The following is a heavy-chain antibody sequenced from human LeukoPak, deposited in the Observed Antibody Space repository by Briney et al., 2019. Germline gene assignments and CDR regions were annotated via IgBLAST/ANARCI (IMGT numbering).Heavy chain of an antibody. D-gene: IGHD3-10*01. Sequence: GMSLRLSCSASGFSFSTYAMHWVRLAPGKGLEYVSSISSKGDPTYYADSVRGRFTISRDNSRNTLYLQMSGLRSEDTAVYYCVKDRAVEYWGQGTLVTVSS. J-gene: IGHJ4*02. CDR3: VKDRAVEY. CDR2: ISSKGDPT. CDR1: GFSFSTYA. V-gene: IGHV3-64D*06.